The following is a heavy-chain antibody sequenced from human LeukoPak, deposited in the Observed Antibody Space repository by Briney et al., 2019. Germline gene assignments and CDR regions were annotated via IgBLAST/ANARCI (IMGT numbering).Heavy chain of an antibody. J-gene: IGHJ5*02. CDR3: ARVRTPGIAVAGTGGWFDP. D-gene: IGHD6-19*01. CDR1: GFTFSSYS. V-gene: IGHV3-21*04. Sequence: GGSLRLSCAASGFTFSSYSMNWVRQAPGKGLEWVSSISSSSNYIYYADSVKGRFTISRDNAKNSLYLQMNSLRAEDTAVYYCARVRTPGIAVAGTGGWFDPWGQGTLVTVSS. CDR2: ISSSSNYI.